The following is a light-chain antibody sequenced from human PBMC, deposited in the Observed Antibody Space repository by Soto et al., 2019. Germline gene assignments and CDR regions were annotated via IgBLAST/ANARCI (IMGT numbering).Light chain of an antibody. V-gene: IGKV3D-20*01. CDR2: DAS. J-gene: IGKJ1*01. CDR3: QQYGTSPT. Sequence: EIVLTQSPDTLSLSPGERATLSCGASQSVSRNYLAWYQQKPGLAPSLLIYDASSRATGIPDRFSGSGSGTDFTLTISRLEPEDSAVYYCQQYGTSPTFGQGTKVDIK. CDR1: QSVSRNY.